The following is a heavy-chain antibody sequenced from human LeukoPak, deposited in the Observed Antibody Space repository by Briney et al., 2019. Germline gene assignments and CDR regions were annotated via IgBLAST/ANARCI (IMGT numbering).Heavy chain of an antibody. CDR1: GFTFSSYA. CDR2: IKQDGSEK. CDR3: AREVTPYY. Sequence: GGSLRLSCAASGFTFSSYAMSWVRQAPGKGLEWVANIKQDGSEKYYVDSVKGRFTISRDNAKNSLYLQMNSLRAEDTAVYYCAREVTPYYWGQGTLVTVSS. V-gene: IGHV3-7*01. J-gene: IGHJ4*02. D-gene: IGHD2-21*02.